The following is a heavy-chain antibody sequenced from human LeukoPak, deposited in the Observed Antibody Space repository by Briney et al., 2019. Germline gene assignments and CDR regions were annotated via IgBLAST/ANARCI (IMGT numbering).Heavy chain of an antibody. V-gene: IGHV4-61*02. J-gene: IGHJ2*01. Sequence: ASQTLSLTCTVSGGSISSGSYYWSWIRQPAGKGLETIGRIYTSGSTNYNPSLKSRVTISVDTSKNQFSLKLSSVTAADTAVYYCARDTPAAPWYFDLWGRGTLVTVSS. CDR1: GGSISSGSYY. D-gene: IGHD2-2*01. CDR3: ARDTPAAPWYFDL. CDR2: IYTSGST.